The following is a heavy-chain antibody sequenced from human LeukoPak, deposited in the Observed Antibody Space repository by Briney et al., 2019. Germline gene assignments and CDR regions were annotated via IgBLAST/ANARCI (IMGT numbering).Heavy chain of an antibody. J-gene: IGHJ3*02. Sequence: SVKVSCKASGGTFSSYAISWVRQAPGQGLEWMGGIIPIFGTANYAQKFQGRVTVTADESTSTAYMELSSLRSEDTAVYYCARAPLGATQGAFDIWGQGTMVTVSS. V-gene: IGHV1-69*01. D-gene: IGHD1-26*01. CDR3: ARAPLGATQGAFDI. CDR2: IIPIFGTA. CDR1: GGTFSSYA.